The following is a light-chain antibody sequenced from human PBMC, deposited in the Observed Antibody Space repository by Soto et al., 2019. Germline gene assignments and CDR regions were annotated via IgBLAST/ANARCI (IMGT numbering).Light chain of an antibody. CDR2: DVS. CDR1: SSDVGGYNY. Sequence: QSVLTQPASVSGSPGQSITISCTGTSSDVGGYNYVSWYQQHPGKAPKLMIYDVSNRPSGVSNRLSGSKSGNTASLTISGLQAEDEADYYCSSYTSSSTRFYVFGTGTKVTVL. V-gene: IGLV2-14*01. J-gene: IGLJ1*01. CDR3: SSYTSSSTRFYV.